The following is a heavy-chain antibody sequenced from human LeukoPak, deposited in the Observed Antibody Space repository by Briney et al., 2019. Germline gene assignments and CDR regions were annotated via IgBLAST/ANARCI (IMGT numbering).Heavy chain of an antibody. CDR2: INSNGGGK. J-gene: IGHJ4*02. V-gene: IGHV1-2*02. CDR3: ARRGHGDLDY. CDR1: GYTFTGYY. Sequence: VASVKVSCKASGYTFTGYYMHWVRQPPGHGLEGMGWINSNGGGKKYAQKSQGRVTMTRNKTTSTVYRELSSLRSEDTAVYYCARRGHGDLDYWGQGTLVTVSS.